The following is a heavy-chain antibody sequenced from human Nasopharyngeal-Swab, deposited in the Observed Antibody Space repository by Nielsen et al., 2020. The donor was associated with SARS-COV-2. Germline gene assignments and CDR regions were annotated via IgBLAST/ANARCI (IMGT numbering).Heavy chain of an antibody. J-gene: IGHJ6*03. Sequence: ASVKVSCKTSGYTLSTYDINWVRQATGQELEWMGWMNPGSGNTGYAQKFQGRLTMTRDPSIDTAYMELTSLKSEDSAVYYCARGKRASHLWDKYYYMDVWGTGATVTVSS. D-gene: IGHD1-26*01. CDR3: ARGKRASHLWDKYYYMDV. CDR1: GYTLSTYD. CDR2: MNPGSGNT. V-gene: IGHV1-8*01.